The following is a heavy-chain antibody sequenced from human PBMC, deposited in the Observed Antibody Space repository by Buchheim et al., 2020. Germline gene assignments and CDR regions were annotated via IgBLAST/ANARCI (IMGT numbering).Heavy chain of an antibody. CDR1: GGSISSYY. J-gene: IGHJ4*02. CDR3: ARVVAAAGIDY. D-gene: IGHD6-13*01. V-gene: IGHV4-59*01. Sequence: QVQLQESGPGLVKPSETLSLTCTVSGGSISSYYWSWIRQPPGKGLEWIGYIYYSGSTNYNPSLKGRVTISVDTSKNQFSLKLSSVTAADTAVYYCARVVAAAGIDYWGQGTL. CDR2: IYYSGST.